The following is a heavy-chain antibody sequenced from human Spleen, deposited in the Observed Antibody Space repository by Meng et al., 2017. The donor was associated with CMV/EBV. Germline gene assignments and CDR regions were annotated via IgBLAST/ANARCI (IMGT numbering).Heavy chain of an antibody. CDR3: ARRDRQKGFDP. Sequence: ASVKVSCKASGYDFSAYTINWVRQAPGQGLEWLGWTSSYKGDTIYAQKFRGRVTLTTGTQRNTAYLELRSLKSDDTAIYYCARRDRQKGFDPWGQGTLVTVSS. V-gene: IGHV1-18*04. J-gene: IGHJ5*02. D-gene: IGHD2-15*01. CDR2: TSSYKGDT. CDR1: GYDFSAYT.